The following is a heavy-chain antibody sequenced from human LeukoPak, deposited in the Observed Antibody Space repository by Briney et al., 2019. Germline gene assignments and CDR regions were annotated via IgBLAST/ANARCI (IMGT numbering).Heavy chain of an antibody. J-gene: IGHJ5*02. V-gene: IGHV1-2*02. Sequence: ASVKVSCKASGYTFTGYYMHWVRQAPGQGLEWMGWINPNSGGTNYAQKFQGRVTMTRDTSISTAYMELSRLRSDDTAVYYCARVRVLGVVVPAAAAGWFDPRGQGTLVTVSS. CDR2: INPNSGGT. D-gene: IGHD2-2*01. CDR3: ARVRVLGVVVPAAAAGWFDP. CDR1: GYTFTGYY.